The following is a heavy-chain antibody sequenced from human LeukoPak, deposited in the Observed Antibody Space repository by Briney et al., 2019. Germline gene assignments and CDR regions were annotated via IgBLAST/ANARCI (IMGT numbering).Heavy chain of an antibody. J-gene: IGHJ6*02. CDR3: ARETNYYGMDV. V-gene: IGHV3-13*01. CDR1: GFTFSGYD. Sequence: GGSLRLSCAASGFTFSGYDMHWVRQATGKGLEWVSAIGTAGDTYYPGSVKGRFTISRENAKNSLYLQMNSLRAGGTAVYYCARETNYYGMDVWGQGTTVTVSS. CDR2: IGTAGDT.